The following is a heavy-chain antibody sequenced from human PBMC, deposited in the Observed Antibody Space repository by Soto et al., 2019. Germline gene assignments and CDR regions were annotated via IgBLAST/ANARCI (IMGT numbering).Heavy chain of an antibody. CDR2: INPNSGGT. CDR3: PRSPPQSIYGIDD. V-gene: IGHV1-2*04. CDR1: GYTFTGYY. D-gene: IGHD2-2*02. J-gene: IGHJ4*02. Sequence: ASVKVSCKASGYTFTGYYMHWVRQAPGQGLEWMGWINPNSGGTSYAQKFQGWVSMTRDTDISTGYMELRMLRSDDSDGYDCPRSPPQSIYGIDDWGQGTLVTVSS.